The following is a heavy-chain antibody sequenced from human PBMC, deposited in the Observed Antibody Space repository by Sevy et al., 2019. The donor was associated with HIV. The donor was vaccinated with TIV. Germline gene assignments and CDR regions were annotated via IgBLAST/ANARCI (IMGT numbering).Heavy chain of an antibody. D-gene: IGHD2-21*02. V-gene: IGHV3-30-3*01. CDR3: ARVLCGGDCYSGGGEFDY. CDR1: GFTFSSYA. J-gene: IGHJ4*02. Sequence: GGSLRLSCVASGFTFSSYAMHWVRQAPGKGLEWVAVISYDGSNKYYADSVKGRFTISRDNSKNTLYLQMNSLRAEDTAVYYCARVLCGGDCYSGGGEFDYWGQGTLVTVSS. CDR2: ISYDGSNK.